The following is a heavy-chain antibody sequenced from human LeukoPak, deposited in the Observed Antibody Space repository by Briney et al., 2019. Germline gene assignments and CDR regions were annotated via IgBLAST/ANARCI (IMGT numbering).Heavy chain of an antibody. J-gene: IGHJ4*02. CDR3: ARDREIIAFDY. D-gene: IGHD3-10*01. CDR1: GYTFTTYS. Sequence: ASVKVSCKASGYTFTTYSMNWVRQAPGQGLEWMGWINTNTGNPTYAQGFTGRFVFSLDTSVSTAYLQISSLEAEDTAVYSCARDREIIAFDYWGQGTLVSVSS. V-gene: IGHV7-4-1*02. CDR2: INTNTGNP.